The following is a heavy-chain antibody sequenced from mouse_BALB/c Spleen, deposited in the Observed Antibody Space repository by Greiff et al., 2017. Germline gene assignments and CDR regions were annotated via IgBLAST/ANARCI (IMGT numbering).Heavy chain of an antibody. CDR3: ARAYGNYRGAMDY. V-gene: IGHV1-4*02. J-gene: IGHJ4*01. Sequence: VQLQQSAAELARPGASVKMSCKASGYTFTSYTMHWVKQRPGQGLEWIGYINPSSGYTEYNQKFKDKTTLTADKSSSTAYMQLSSLTSEDSAVYYCARAYGNYRGAMDYWGQGTSVTVSS. CDR2: INPSSGYT. D-gene: IGHD2-10*02. CDR1: GYTFTSYT.